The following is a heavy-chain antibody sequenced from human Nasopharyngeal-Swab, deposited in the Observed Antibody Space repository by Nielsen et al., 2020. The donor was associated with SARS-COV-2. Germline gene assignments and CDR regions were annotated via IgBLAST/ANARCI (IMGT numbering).Heavy chain of an antibody. J-gene: IGHJ6*02. Sequence: ASVKVSCKASGYTFTSHYMHWVRQAPGQGLEWMGIINPSGGSTSYAQKFQGRVTMTRDTSTSTVYMELSSLRSEDTAVYYCARDRVNTVTTVEPPFWKGYYYYGMDVWGQGTTVTVSS. CDR3: ARDRVNTVTTVEPPFWKGYYYYGMDV. V-gene: IGHV1-46*01. D-gene: IGHD4-17*01. CDR2: INPSGGST. CDR1: GYTFTSHY.